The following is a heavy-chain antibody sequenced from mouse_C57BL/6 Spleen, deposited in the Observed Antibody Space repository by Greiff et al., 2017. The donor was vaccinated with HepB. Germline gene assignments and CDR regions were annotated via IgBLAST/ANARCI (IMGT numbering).Heavy chain of an antibody. CDR3: ARSYGSSYRFDY. J-gene: IGHJ2*01. D-gene: IGHD1-1*01. Sequence: EVQLQQSGPELVKPGASVKISCKASGYTFTDYYMNWVKQSHGKSLEWIGDINPNNGGTSYNQKVKGKATLTVDKSSSTAYMELRSLTSEDSAVYYCARSYGSSYRFDYGGQGTTLTVSS. V-gene: IGHV1-26*01. CDR2: INPNNGGT. CDR1: GYTFTDYY.